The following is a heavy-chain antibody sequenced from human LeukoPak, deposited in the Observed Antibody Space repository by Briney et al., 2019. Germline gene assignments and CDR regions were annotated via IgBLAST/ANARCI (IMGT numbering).Heavy chain of an antibody. D-gene: IGHD1-26*01. J-gene: IGHJ4*02. CDR2: IKQDGSEK. CDR3: ARDKIVGATNFDY. V-gene: IGHV3-7*03. CDR1: GFTFSSYW. Sequence: GGSLRLSCAASGFTFSSYWMSWVRQAPGKGLEWVANIKQDGSEKYYVDSVKGRFTISRDNAKNSLYLQMNSLRAEDTAIYYCARDKIVGATNFDYWGQGTLVTVSS.